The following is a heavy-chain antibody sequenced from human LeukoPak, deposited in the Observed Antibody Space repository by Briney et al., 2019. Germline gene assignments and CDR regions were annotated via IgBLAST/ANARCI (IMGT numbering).Heavy chain of an antibody. D-gene: IGHD3-10*01. V-gene: IGHV4-38-2*02. CDR2: IYHSGST. CDR1: GYSISSGYY. Sequence: SETLSLTRTVSGYSISSGYYWGWIRQPPGKGLEGIGSIYHSGSTYYNPSLKSRVTISVDTSKNQFSLKLSSVAAADTAVYYCARGVDTMVRGVSDAFDIWGQGTMVTVSS. J-gene: IGHJ3*02. CDR3: ARGVDTMVRGVSDAFDI.